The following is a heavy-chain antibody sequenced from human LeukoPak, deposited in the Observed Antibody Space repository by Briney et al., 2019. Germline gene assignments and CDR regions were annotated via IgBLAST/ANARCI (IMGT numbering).Heavy chain of an antibody. Sequence: SETLSLTCAVSGYSISSGYYWGWIRQPPGKGLEWIGSIYHSGSTYYNPSLKSRVTISVDTSKNQFSLKLSSVTAADTAVYYCASGYSSSWYSTYYFDYWGQGTLVTVSS. V-gene: IGHV4-38-2*01. CDR3: ASGYSSSWYSTYYFDY. CDR2: IYHSGST. D-gene: IGHD6-13*01. CDR1: GYSISSGYY. J-gene: IGHJ4*02.